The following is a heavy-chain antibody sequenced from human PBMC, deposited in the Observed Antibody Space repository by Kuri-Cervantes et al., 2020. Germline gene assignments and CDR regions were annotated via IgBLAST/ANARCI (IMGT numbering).Heavy chain of an antibody. D-gene: IGHD3-10*01. J-gene: IGHJ6*03. Sequence: GESLKISCAASGFTFDDYGMTWVRQTPGKGLEWVSGINWSGVSRGYADSVKGRFTISRDNAKNSLYLQMNSLRAEDTAVYYCARDGVLLWFGELLGNYYYYYYMDVWCKGTTVPSP. CDR3: ARDGVLLWFGELLGNYYYYYYMDV. V-gene: IGHV3-20*04. CDR1: GFTFDDYG. CDR2: INWSGVSR.